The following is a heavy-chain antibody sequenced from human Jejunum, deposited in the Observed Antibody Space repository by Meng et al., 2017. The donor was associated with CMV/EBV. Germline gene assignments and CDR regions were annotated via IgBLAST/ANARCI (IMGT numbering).Heavy chain of an antibody. V-gene: IGHV4-39*01. J-gene: IGHJ5*02. CDR1: SSSSNY. CDR3: ARHAWYQLLSIGRWFDP. Sequence: SSSSNYGGGIRQPPGKGLEGMGRIYYGGRTYYNPTLKSRVTISVDTSRNHFSLKVTSVTAADTAVYYCARHAWYQLLSIGRWFDPWGQGTLVTVSS. CDR2: IYYGGRT. D-gene: IGHD2-2*01.